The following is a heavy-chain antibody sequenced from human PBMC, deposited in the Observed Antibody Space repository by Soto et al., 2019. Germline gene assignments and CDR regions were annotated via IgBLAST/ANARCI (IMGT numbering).Heavy chain of an antibody. CDR3: AKVSDVLRFLEWTNAFDI. Sequence: GGSLSLSCAASGFTFSSYAMSWVRQAPGKGLEWVSAISGSGGSTYYADSVKGRFTSSRDNSKNTLYLQMNSLRAEDTAVYYCAKVSDVLRFLEWTNAFDIWGQGTMVTVSS. CDR1: GFTFSSYA. D-gene: IGHD3-3*01. J-gene: IGHJ3*02. CDR2: ISGSGGST. V-gene: IGHV3-23*01.